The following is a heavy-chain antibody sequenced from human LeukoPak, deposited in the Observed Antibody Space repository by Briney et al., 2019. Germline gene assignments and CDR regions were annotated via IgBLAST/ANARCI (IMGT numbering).Heavy chain of an antibody. Sequence: ASVKVSCKASGGTFSSYAISWVRQAPGQGLEWMGRIIPILGIANYAQKFQGRVTITADKSTSTVYMELSSLRSEDTAVYYCARDLGTMVRGVIISWFDPWGQGTLVTVSS. CDR2: IIPILGIA. CDR1: GGTFSSYA. V-gene: IGHV1-69*04. J-gene: IGHJ5*02. CDR3: ARDLGTMVRGVIISWFDP. D-gene: IGHD3-10*01.